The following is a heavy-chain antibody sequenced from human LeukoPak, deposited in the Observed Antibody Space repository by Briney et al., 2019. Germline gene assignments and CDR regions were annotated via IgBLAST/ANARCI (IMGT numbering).Heavy chain of an antibody. Sequence: KPSETLSLTCTVSGGSISSGGYYWSWIRQPPGKGLEWIGEINHSGSTNYNPSLKSRVTISVDTSKNQFSLKLSSVTAADTAVYYCARGGSYGDFDYWGQGTLVTVSS. D-gene: IGHD4-17*01. V-gene: IGHV4-39*07. CDR3: ARGGSYGDFDY. CDR1: GGSISSGGYY. J-gene: IGHJ4*02. CDR2: INHSGST.